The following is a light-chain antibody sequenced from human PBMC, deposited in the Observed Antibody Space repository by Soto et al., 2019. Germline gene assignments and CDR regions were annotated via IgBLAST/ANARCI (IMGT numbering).Light chain of an antibody. CDR3: SSYTTSSTLGV. CDR2: EVS. CDR1: SSDVGVYNY. J-gene: IGLJ3*02. V-gene: IGLV2-14*01. Sequence: QSALTQPASVSGSPGQSITISCTGTSSDVGVYNYVSWYQQHPDKAPKLMIYEVSSRPSGVSSRFSGSKSGSTASLTISGLQADDEADYYCSSYTTSSTLGVFGGGTKLTVL.